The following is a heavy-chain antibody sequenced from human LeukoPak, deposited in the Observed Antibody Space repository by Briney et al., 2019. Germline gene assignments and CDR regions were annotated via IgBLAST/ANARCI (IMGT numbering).Heavy chain of an antibody. CDR2: IYSGGST. D-gene: IGHD1/OR15-1a*01. J-gene: IGHJ3*02. CDR1: GFTVSSNY. V-gene: IGHV3-53*01. CDR3: ARGLIKNNAFDI. Sequence: GGSLRLSCAASGFTVSSNYMSWVRQAPGKGLEWVSVIYSGGSTYYTDSVKGRFTISRDNSKNTLYLQMNSLRAEDTAVYYCARGLIKNNAFDIWGQGTMVTVSS.